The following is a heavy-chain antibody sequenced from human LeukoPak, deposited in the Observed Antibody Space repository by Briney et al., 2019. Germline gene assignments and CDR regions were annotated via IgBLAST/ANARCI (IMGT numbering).Heavy chain of an antibody. J-gene: IGHJ5*02. V-gene: IGHV3-66*02. CDR3: ARVDTGNWFDP. D-gene: IGHD5-18*01. CDR1: GFTVSSNY. CDR2: IYSGGST. Sequence: LPGGSLRLSCAASGFTVSSNYMSWVRQAPGKGLEWVSVIYSGGSTYYADSVKGRFTISRDHSKNTLYLQMNNLRAEDTAVYYCARVDTGNWFDPWGQGTLVTVSS.